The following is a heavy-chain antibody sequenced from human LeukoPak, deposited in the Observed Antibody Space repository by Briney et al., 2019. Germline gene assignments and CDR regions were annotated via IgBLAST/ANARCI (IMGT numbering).Heavy chain of an antibody. CDR2: IYYSGST. CDR1: GGSISSYY. J-gene: IGHJ4*02. Sequence: SETLSLTCTVSGGSISSYYWSWIRQPPGKGLEWIGYIYYSGSTNYNPSLKSRVTISVDTSKNQFSLKLSSVTAADTAVYYCARRKIAVAALDYWGQGTLVTVSS. V-gene: IGHV4-59*01. D-gene: IGHD6-19*01. CDR3: ARRKIAVAALDY.